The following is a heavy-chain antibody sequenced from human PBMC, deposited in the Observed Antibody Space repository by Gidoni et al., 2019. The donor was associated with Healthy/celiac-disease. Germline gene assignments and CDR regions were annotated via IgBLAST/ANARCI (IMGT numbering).Heavy chain of an antibody. CDR3: AKDIRSSVKYYYYYYGMDV. Sequence: EVQLVESGGGLVQPGRSLRLSCAASGFTFDDYAMHWVRQAPGKGLEWVSGISWNSGSIGYADSVKGRFTISRDNAKNSLYLQMNSLRAEDTALYYCAKDIRSSVKYYYYYYGMDVWGQGTTVTVSS. CDR2: ISWNSGSI. V-gene: IGHV3-9*01. D-gene: IGHD6-13*01. J-gene: IGHJ6*02. CDR1: GFTFDDYA.